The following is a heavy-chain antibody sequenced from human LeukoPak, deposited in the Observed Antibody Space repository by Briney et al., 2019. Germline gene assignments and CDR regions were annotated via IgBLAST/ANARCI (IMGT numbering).Heavy chain of an antibody. V-gene: IGHV1-46*01. CDR2: INPRGGST. Sequence: GASVKVSCKASGYTFTTYYMHWVRQAPGQGLEWMGIINPRGGSTSYAQKFQGRVTMTGDTSTGTVYMQLSSLRSEDTAVYYRARGGTSGSYTLDYWGQGTLVTVSS. D-gene: IGHD1-26*01. J-gene: IGHJ4*02. CDR3: ARGGTSGSYTLDY. CDR1: GYTFTTYY.